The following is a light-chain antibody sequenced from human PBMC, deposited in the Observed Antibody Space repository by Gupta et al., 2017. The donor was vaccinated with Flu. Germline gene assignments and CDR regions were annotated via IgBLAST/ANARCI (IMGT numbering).Light chain of an antibody. V-gene: IGKV1-5*03. CDR2: KAS. J-gene: IGKJ1*01. Sequence: DIQLTQSPSTLSASVGDRVTITCRASQSISSWLVWYQQKPGKAPNLLIYKASSLESGVPSRFSGRGSGTPFTTTISSLHPDDFATYLCQRNYSDPSTFGQWTKVEL. CDR3: QRNYSDPST. CDR1: QSISSW.